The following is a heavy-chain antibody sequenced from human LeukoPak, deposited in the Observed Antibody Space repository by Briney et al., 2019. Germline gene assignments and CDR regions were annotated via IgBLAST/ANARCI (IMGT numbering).Heavy chain of an antibody. CDR2: IWSDGSNK. V-gene: IGHV3-33*01. J-gene: IGHJ4*02. CDR1: GFTFSLYG. CDR3: ARASGPFDY. Sequence: GRSLRLSCAASGFTFSLYGIHWVRQAPGKGLEWVAVIWSDGSNKYYADSVKGRFTISRDNSKSTLYLLMNSLRAEDTAVYYCARASGPFDYWGQGTLVTVSS. D-gene: IGHD6-19*01.